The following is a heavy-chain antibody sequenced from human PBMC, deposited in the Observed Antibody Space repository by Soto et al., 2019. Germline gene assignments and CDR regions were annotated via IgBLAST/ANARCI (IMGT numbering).Heavy chain of an antibody. V-gene: IGHV4-34*01. J-gene: IGHJ4*02. CDR1: GGSFSGYY. CDR3: ARGALSRLGPYY. D-gene: IGHD7-27*01. Sequence: PSETLSLTCAVYGGSFSGYYWSWIRQPPGKGLEWIGEISHSGSTNYNPSLKSRVTISVDTSKNQFSLKLSSVTAADTAVYYCARGALSRLGPYYWGQGTLVTVSS. CDR2: ISHSGST.